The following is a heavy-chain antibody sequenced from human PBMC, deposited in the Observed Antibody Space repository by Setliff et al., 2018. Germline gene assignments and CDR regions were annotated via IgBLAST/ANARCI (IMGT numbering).Heavy chain of an antibody. J-gene: IGHJ4*02. Sequence: PSETLSLTCTVSGGSISSYYWSWIRQPAGKGLEWIGRIYSDENTDYNPSLKSRVTMSADTSKNQFSLKLKSVTAADTAVYYCTRNFLGRLARFWGRGTLVTVSS. CDR3: TRNFLGRLARF. V-gene: IGHV4-4*07. CDR2: IYSDENT. D-gene: IGHD6-19*01. CDR1: GGSISSYY.